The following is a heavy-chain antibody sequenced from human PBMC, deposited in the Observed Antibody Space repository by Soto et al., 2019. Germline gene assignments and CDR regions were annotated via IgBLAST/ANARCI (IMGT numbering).Heavy chain of an antibody. V-gene: IGHV5-51*01. D-gene: IGHD6-19*01. CDR3: ARRAQISRGWSEEFDF. CDR1: GYSFTNYW. J-gene: IGHJ4*02. Sequence: PGESLKISCKGSGYSFTNYWIGWVRQMPGKGLEWMGVIYPGDSDTRYSPSFLGQVTISADKSISTAYLQWSSLKASDTAMYYCARRAQISRGWSEEFDFWGQGTLVTVSS. CDR2: IYPGDSDT.